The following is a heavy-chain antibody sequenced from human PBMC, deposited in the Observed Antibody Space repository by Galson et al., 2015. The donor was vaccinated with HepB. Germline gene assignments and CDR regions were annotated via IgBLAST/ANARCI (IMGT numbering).Heavy chain of an antibody. CDR1: GYSFTSYW. CDR2: IYPADSDA. D-gene: IGHD2-2*01. CDR3: ARQGLFSTTGYDY. V-gene: IGHV5-51*01. J-gene: IGHJ4*02. Sequence: SGAEVKKPGESLKISCKGSGYSFTSYWIGWVRQMPGKGLEWMGIIYPADSDARYSPSFQGQVTISADRSISTAYLQWSSLKASDTAMYFCARQGLFSTTGYDYWGQGTPVTVSS.